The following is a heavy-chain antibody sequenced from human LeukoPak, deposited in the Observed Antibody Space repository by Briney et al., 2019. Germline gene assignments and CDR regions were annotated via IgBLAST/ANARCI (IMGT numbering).Heavy chain of an antibody. Sequence: NASETLSLTCAVSGYSISSGYYWGWIWQPPGKGLEWIGSIYHSGSTYYNPSLKSRVTISVDTSKNQFSLKLSSVTAADTAVYYCARSGYCSGGSCYPEDYFDYWGQGTLVTVSS. J-gene: IGHJ4*02. CDR1: GYSISSGYY. V-gene: IGHV4-38-2*01. CDR2: IYHSGST. CDR3: ARSGYCSGGSCYPEDYFDY. D-gene: IGHD2-15*01.